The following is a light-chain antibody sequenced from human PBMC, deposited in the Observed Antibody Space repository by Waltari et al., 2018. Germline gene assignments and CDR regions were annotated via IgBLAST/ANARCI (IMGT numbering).Light chain of an antibody. CDR3: AAWDYSLNGVL. J-gene: IGLJ2*01. Sequence: QSVVTQPPSASGTPGQRVTIPCSGSNSNIGSNPVNWYQQLPGTAPEVLIFSNNQRPSGVPDRFSGSKSGTSASLAISGLQSEDEADYYCAAWDYSLNGVLFGGGTKLNVL. CDR2: SNN. CDR1: NSNIGSNP. V-gene: IGLV1-44*01.